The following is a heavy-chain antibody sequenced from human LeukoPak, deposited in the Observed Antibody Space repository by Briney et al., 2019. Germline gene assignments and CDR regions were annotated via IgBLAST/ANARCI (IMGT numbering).Heavy chain of an antibody. CDR1: GGSFSGYY. CDR3: ASARGPIMIT. J-gene: IGHJ4*02. D-gene: IGHD3-16*01. V-gene: IGHV4-34*01. Sequence: SETPSLTCAVYGGSFSGYYWSWIRQPPGKGLEWIGEVNHSGSTNYNPSLKSRVTISVDTSKNQFSLKLSSVSAADTAVYYCASARGPIMITWGQGTLVTVSS. CDR2: VNHSGST.